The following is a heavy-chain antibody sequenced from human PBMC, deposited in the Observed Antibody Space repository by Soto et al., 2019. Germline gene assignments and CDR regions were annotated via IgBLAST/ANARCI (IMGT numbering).Heavy chain of an antibody. D-gene: IGHD3-9*01. Sequence: GASVKVSCKASGYTFTTYDINWVRQATGQGLEWMGWMNPNSGNTGYAQKFQGRVTMTRNTSINTAYMELSSLRFEDTAVYFCTRARGWLLYYWGQGTLVTVSS. CDR3: TRARGWLLYY. CDR2: MNPNSGNT. J-gene: IGHJ4*02. CDR1: GYTFTTYD. V-gene: IGHV1-8*01.